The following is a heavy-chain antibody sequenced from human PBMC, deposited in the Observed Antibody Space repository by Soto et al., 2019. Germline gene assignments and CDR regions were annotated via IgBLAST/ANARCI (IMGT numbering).Heavy chain of an antibody. CDR2: ISSSSSYI. Sequence: PGGSLRLSCAASGFTFSSYSMNWVRQAPGKGLEWVSSISSSSSYIYYADSVKGRFTISRDNAKNSLYLQMNSLRAEDTAVYYCARDLEGYSSGWYLVYWGQGTLVTVSS. CDR1: GFTFSSYS. V-gene: IGHV3-21*01. D-gene: IGHD6-19*01. J-gene: IGHJ4*02. CDR3: ARDLEGYSSGWYLVY.